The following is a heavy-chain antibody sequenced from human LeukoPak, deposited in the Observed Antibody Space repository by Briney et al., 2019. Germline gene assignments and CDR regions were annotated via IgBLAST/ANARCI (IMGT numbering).Heavy chain of an antibody. Sequence: SETLSLTCTVSGGSISSYYWSWIRQPAGKGQEWIGHIYNSGSTNYNPSLKGRVTMSVATSKNQFSLHLSSVTAADTAVYYCARSAFLVTAPGLYYFDYWGQGTLVAVSS. J-gene: IGHJ4*02. V-gene: IGHV4-4*07. CDR2: IYNSGST. CDR1: GGSISSYY. D-gene: IGHD6-13*01. CDR3: ARSAFLVTAPGLYYFDY.